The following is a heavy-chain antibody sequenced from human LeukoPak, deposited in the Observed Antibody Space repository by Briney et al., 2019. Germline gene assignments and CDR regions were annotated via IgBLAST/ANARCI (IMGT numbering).Heavy chain of an antibody. CDR2: ISSSSSTI. Sequence: PGGSLRLSCAASGFTFSNAWMSWVRQAPGKGLEWVSYISSSSSTIYYADSVKGRFTISRDNAKNSLYLQMNSLRAEDTAVYYCATQLDYGDYHPPANWGQGTLVTVSS. D-gene: IGHD4-17*01. V-gene: IGHV3-48*04. CDR3: ATQLDYGDYHPPAN. CDR1: GFTFSNAW. J-gene: IGHJ4*02.